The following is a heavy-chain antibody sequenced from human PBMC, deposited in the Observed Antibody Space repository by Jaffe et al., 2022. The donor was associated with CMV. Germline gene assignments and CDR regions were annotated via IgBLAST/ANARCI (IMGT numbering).Heavy chain of an antibody. CDR2: ISDTGRT. Sequence: QVQLEESGPGLVKPSETLSLTCTVSGGSINNYDWSWIRQPPGKGLEWIGHISDTGRTDYNPSLKSRVTMSVDTSQNQVSLKLSSVTAADTALYYCARRFREHLPGVLSWGPIPKYYYYMDVWGKGTTVIVSS. V-gene: IGHV4-59*08. CDR3: ARRFREHLPGVLSWGPIPKYYYYMDV. D-gene: IGHD3-9*01. CDR1: GGSINNYD. J-gene: IGHJ6*03.